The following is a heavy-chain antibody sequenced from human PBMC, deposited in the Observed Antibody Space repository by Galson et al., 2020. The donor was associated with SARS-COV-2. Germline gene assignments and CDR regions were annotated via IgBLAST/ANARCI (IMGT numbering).Heavy chain of an antibody. CDR3: ARESSDFWSCYYIDY. CDR2: IYYSGST. CDR1: GGPISSGGYY. V-gene: IGHV4-31*03. D-gene: IGHD3-3*01. Sequence: SETLSLTCTVSGGPISSGGYYWSWIRQHPGQGLEWIGYIYYSGSTYYNPALKRRVTISVDTYKNQFSLKLNSVTAADTAVYYCARESSDFWSCYYIDYWGQGTLVTVSS. J-gene: IGHJ4*02.